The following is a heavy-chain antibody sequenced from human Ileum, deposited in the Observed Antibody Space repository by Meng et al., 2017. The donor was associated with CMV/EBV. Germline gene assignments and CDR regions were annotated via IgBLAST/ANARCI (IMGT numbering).Heavy chain of an antibody. CDR2: IWYDGDNK. CDR1: GLPFSSYG. J-gene: IGHJ4*02. D-gene: IGHD1-26*01. V-gene: IGHV3-33*06. CDR3: AKDSGSSAEYFDY. Sequence: CAESGLPFSSYGMHWVRQAPGKGLEWVAVIWYDGDNKYYADSVKGRFTISRDSSRNTLYLQMNSLRAEDTAVYYCAKDSGSSAEYFDYWGQGTLVTVSS.